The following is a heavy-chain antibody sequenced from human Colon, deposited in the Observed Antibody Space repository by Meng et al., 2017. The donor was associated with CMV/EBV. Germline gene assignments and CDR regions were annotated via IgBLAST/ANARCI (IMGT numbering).Heavy chain of an antibody. V-gene: IGHV4-4*07. CDR1: GAPISNFF. J-gene: IGHJ4*02. CDR3: ATGSGDFDH. D-gene: IGHD1-26*01. CDR2: IQSDGNT. Sequence: QLQESGPGLLRPSETLSLTCRCSGAPISNFFWSWIRQSAGMRLEWIGRIQSDGNTYYNPSLKSRVTVSQDTSKNQISLRLRSVTAADTAVYYCATGSGDFDHWGQGTLVTVSS.